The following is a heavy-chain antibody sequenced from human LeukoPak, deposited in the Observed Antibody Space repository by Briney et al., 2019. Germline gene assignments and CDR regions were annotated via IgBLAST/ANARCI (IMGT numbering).Heavy chain of an antibody. CDR3: ARTSRHFYGSGTNLTPWPAGMDV. D-gene: IGHD3-10*01. CDR1: GGSMSGFF. V-gene: IGHV4-59*01. Sequence: SETLSLTCTVSGGSMSGFFWTWIRQPPGRALEWIGSIYYSGSSTKYNPSLKSRVTISVDTSKSQFSLNLNSANAADTAVYYCARTSRHFYGSGTNLTPWPAGMDVWGQGTTVTVSS. J-gene: IGHJ6*02. CDR2: IYYSGSST.